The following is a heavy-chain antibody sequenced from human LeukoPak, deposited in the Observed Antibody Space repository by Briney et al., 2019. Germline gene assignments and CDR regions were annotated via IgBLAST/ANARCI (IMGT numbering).Heavy chain of an antibody. J-gene: IGHJ4*02. Sequence: GGSLRLSCAASGFTFSSYSMNWVRQAPGKWLEWVSSIRSSSSYIYYADSVKGRFTISRDNAKNPLYLQMNSLRAEDTAVYYCARPGWSEDPDYWGKGTLVTVSS. CDR1: GFTFSSYS. CDR3: ARPGWSEDPDY. CDR2: IRSSSSYI. V-gene: IGHV3-21*01. D-gene: IGHD1-1*01.